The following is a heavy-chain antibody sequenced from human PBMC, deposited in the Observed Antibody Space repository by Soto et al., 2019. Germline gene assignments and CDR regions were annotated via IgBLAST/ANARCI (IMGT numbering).Heavy chain of an antibody. J-gene: IGHJ5*02. Sequence: PSSTXSLTCTFSGCSISIGGYYLSGIRQHPGSVLEWIGYIYNTGSTTYNPSLKSRVTISLDTSKNQFSLKLTSVTAADTAVYYCERGRAAFFWSGRRENWLEPWGPGTLVTV. CDR1: GCSISIGGYY. CDR2: IYNTGST. CDR3: ERGRAAFFWSGRRENWLEP. V-gene: IGHV4-31*03. D-gene: IGHD3-3*01.